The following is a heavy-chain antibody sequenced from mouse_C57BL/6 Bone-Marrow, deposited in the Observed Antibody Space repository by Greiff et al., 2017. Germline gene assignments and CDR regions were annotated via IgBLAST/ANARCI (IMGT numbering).Heavy chain of an antibody. J-gene: IGHJ3*01. D-gene: IGHD2-4*01. Sequence: EVKLVESGGGLVKPGGSLKLSCAASGFTFSDYGMHWVRQAPEKGLEWVAYISSGRSTIYYADTVKGRFTISRANAKNTLFLQMTSLRSEDTAMYYCVYDYDLAWFAYWGQGTLVTVSA. CDR1: GFTFSDYG. CDR3: VYDYDLAWFAY. CDR2: ISSGRSTI. V-gene: IGHV5-17*01.